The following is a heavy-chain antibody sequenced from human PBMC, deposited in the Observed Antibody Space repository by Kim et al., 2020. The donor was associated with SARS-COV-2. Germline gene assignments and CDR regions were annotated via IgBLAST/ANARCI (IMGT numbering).Heavy chain of an antibody. J-gene: IGHJ6*02. Sequence: ASVKVSCKASGYTFTSYGISWVRQAPGQGLEWMGWISAYNGNTNYAQKLQGRVTMTTDTSTSTAYMELRSLRSDDTAVYYCARGLKAAAGTPGYYYYYGMDVWGQGTTVTVSS. CDR2: ISAYNGNT. D-gene: IGHD6-13*01. V-gene: IGHV1-18*01. CDR3: ARGLKAAAGTPGYYYYYGMDV. CDR1: GYTFTSYG.